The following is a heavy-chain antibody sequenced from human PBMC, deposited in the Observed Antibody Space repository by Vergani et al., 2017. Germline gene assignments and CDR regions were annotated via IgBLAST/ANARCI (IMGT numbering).Heavy chain of an antibody. D-gene: IGHD5-12*01. Sequence: QVQLVESGGGVVQPGGSLRLSCAASGFTFSSYGMHWVRQAPGKGLEWVAFIRYDGSNKYYADSVKGRFTISRDNSKNTLYLQMNSLRAEDTAVYYCANSPYSGYDYAYYYDGMDVWGQGTTVTVSS. CDR3: ANSPYSGYDYAYYYDGMDV. V-gene: IGHV3-30*02. J-gene: IGHJ6*02. CDR2: IRYDGSNK. CDR1: GFTFSSYG.